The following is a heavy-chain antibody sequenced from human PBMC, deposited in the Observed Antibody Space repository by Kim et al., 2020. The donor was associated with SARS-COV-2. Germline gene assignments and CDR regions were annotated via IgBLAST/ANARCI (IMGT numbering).Heavy chain of an antibody. J-gene: IGHJ4*02. CDR3: ARQTLRYFDWLLGDYFDY. V-gene: IGHV1-18*01. Sequence: ASVKVSCKASGYTFTSYGISWVRQAPGQGLEWMGWISAYNGNTNYAQKLQGRVTMTTDTSTSTAYMELRSLRSDDTAVYYCARQTLRYFDWLLGDYFDYWGPGTLVTVSS. CDR1: GYTFTSYG. CDR2: ISAYNGNT. D-gene: IGHD3-9*01.